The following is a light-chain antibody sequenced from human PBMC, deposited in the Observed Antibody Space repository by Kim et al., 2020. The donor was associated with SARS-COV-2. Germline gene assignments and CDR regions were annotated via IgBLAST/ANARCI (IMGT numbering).Light chain of an antibody. CDR3: QQYDSYVGT. J-gene: IGKJ2*01. Sequence: DIQMTQSPSTLSASIGDRVTITCRASQNISRWLAWYQQRPGHAPKLLIYRSSTLESGFPSRFSGSGSGTDFTLTINSLQPDDFATYYCQQYDSYVGTFGQGTKLEI. CDR2: RSS. CDR1: QNISRW. V-gene: IGKV1-5*03.